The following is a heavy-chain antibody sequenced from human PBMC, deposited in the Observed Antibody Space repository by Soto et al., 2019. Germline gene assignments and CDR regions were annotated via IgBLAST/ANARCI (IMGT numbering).Heavy chain of an antibody. Sequence: QLQLLESGPGLVKASETLSLTCNVSGGSISTSRSYWAWIRQPPGKGLGWLANIFYSGSTYYNPSLASRVTVPVDTSKNEFSLKLRSVTAADTAVYYCARQPTTGDTDLWFDPWGQGTLVTVSS. CDR3: ARQPTTGDTDLWFDP. D-gene: IGHD2-21*01. CDR1: GGSISTSRSY. CDR2: IFYSGST. J-gene: IGHJ5*02. V-gene: IGHV4-39*01.